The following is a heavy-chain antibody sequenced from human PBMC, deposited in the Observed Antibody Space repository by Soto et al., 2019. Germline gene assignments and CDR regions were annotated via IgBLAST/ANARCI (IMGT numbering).Heavy chain of an antibody. CDR2: INPNNGGT. D-gene: IGHD2-2*01. V-gene: IGHV1-2*02. CDR3: ASDVGYCSGTSCYGCNWYDW. Sequence: ASVKVSCKASGYTFTGYYMHWVRQAPGQGLEWMGWINPNNGGTNYAQKFQGRVTMTRDTSISTAYMELSRLRSDDTAVYYCASDVGYCSGTSCYGCNWYDWWGQGTL. J-gene: IGHJ5*01. CDR1: GYTFTGYY.